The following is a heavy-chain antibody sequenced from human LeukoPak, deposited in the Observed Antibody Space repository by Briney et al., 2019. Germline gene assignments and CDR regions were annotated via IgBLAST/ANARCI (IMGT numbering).Heavy chain of an antibody. J-gene: IGHJ6*03. Sequence: PSETMSLTCTVSGGSISSYYWSWIRQPPGKGLEWIGYIYYSGSTNYNPSLKSRVTISVDTSKNQFSLKLSSVTAADTAVYYCARVSTMVRGVIRRLDYMDVWGKGTTVTASS. CDR1: GGSISSYY. D-gene: IGHD3-10*01. CDR3: ARVSTMVRGVIRRLDYMDV. V-gene: IGHV4-59*01. CDR2: IYYSGST.